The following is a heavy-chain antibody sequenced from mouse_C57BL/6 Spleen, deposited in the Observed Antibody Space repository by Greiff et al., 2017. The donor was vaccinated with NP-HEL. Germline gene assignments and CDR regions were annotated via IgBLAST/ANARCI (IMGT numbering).Heavy chain of an antibody. J-gene: IGHJ4*01. CDR1: GYTFTSYW. D-gene: IGHD1-1*01. Sequence: QVQLQQPGAELVKPGASVKVSCKASGYTFTSYWMHWVKQRPGQGLEWIGRIHPSDSDTNYNQKFKGKATLTVDKSSSTAYMQLSSLTSEDSAVYYCAMMPHYYGRKDYAMDYWGQGTSVTVSS. V-gene: IGHV1-74*01. CDR2: IHPSDSDT. CDR3: AMMPHYYGRKDYAMDY.